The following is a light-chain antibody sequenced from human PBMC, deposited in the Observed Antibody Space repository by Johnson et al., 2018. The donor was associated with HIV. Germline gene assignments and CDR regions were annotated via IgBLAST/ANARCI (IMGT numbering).Light chain of an antibody. V-gene: IGLV1-51*01. CDR1: SSNIGNNY. J-gene: IGLJ1*01. CDR2: DNN. CDR3: GTWDSSLSFL. Sequence: QAVLTQPPSVSAAPGQKVTISCSGSSSNIGNNYVSWYQQLPGTAPKLLIYDNNKRPSGIPDRFYGSKSGTSATLGIPGLQPGDEADYFCGTWDSSLSFLFGTGTKVTVL.